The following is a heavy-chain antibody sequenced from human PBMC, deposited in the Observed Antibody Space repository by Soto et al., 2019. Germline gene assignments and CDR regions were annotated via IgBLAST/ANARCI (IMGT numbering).Heavy chain of an antibody. CDR3: AKGGVEDV. CDR1: GFTFSSYA. CDR2: ISYDGSNK. V-gene: IGHV3-30-3*01. D-gene: IGHD1-26*01. Sequence: PGGSLRLSCAASGFTFSSYAMHWVRQAPGKGLEWVAVISYDGSNKYYADSVKGRFTISRDNSKNTLYLQMNSLRAEDTAVYYCAKGGVEDVWGQGTMVTVSS. J-gene: IGHJ6*02.